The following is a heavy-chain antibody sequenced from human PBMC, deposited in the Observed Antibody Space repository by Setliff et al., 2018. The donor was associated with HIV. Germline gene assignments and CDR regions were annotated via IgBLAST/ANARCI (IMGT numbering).Heavy chain of an antibody. CDR3: ARQHSSGWFNDYDYMDV. V-gene: IGHV5-51*01. D-gene: IGHD6-19*01. Sequence: PGASLTISCKGSGYSFTSYWIGWVRQMPGKGLEWMGIIYPGDSDTRYSPSFQGQVTISADKSISTAYLQWSSLKASDTAMYYCARQHSSGWFNDYDYMDVWGKGTTVTVSS. CDR1: GYSFTSYW. J-gene: IGHJ6*03. CDR2: IYPGDSDT.